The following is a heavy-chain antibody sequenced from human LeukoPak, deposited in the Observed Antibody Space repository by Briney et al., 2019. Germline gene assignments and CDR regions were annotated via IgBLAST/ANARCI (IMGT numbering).Heavy chain of an antibody. J-gene: IGHJ6*03. CDR1: GFTFSSYS. V-gene: IGHV3-48*01. D-gene: IGHD3-9*01. CDR2: ISTSTTTI. CDR3: ARGSGYYYYYYYMDV. Sequence: GGSLRLSCEASGFTFSSYSMNWVRQAPGKGLEWISYISTSTTTIYYANSVKGRFTISRDNAKKSLYLQMNSLRAEDTAVYYCARGSGYYYYYYYMDVWGKGTTVTVSS.